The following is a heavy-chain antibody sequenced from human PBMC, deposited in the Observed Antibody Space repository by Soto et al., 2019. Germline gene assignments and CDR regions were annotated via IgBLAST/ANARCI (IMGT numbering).Heavy chain of an antibody. CDR2: IGPGSGAT. V-gene: IGHV1-2*02. CDR1: GYTFTGHY. D-gene: IGHD1-26*01. Sequence: ASVKVSCKASGYTFTGHYIHWVRQAPEQGPEWMGEIGPGSGATRYAQRFQGRVTMTRDMSITTVYMELDNLSPDDTAVYYCGRGRSGQIVVFYWGQGTPVTVSS. CDR3: GRGRSGQIVVFY. J-gene: IGHJ4*02.